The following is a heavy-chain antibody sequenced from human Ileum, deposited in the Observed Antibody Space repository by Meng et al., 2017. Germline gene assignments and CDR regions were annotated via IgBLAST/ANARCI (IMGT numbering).Heavy chain of an antibody. J-gene: IGHJ4*02. Sequence: QLVESGGGLVQPGGSLRLSCTASGFTVSGNYMIWVRQAPGKGLEWVSLIYSGGRTHYADSVKGRFTISRDNSKNTLYLQMHRLTAEETAIYYCARPPASGWDVVWGQGTLVTVSS. CDR1: GFTVSGNY. CDR3: ARPPASGWDVV. D-gene: IGHD6-19*01. V-gene: IGHV3-66*04. CDR2: IYSGGRT.